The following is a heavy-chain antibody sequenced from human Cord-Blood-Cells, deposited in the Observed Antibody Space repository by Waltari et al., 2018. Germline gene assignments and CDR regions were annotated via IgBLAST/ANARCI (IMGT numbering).Heavy chain of an antibody. D-gene: IGHD6-6*01. Sequence: QVQLVQSGAEVKKPGASVKVSCKASGYTFTGYYMHWVRQAPGQGLEWMGGINPNSGGTNYAKKFQGRVTMTRDTSISTAYMELSRLRSDDTAVYYCAASFGSSSSYYFDYWGQGTLVTVSS. V-gene: IGHV1-2*02. J-gene: IGHJ4*02. CDR1: GYTFTGYY. CDR2: INPNSGGT. CDR3: AASFGSSSSYYFDY.